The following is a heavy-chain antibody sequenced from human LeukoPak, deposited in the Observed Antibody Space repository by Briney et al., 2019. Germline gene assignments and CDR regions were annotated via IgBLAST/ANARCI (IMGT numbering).Heavy chain of an antibody. Sequence: PGRSLRLSCAASGFTFSSYGMHWVRQAPGKGLEWVAVISYDGSNKYYADSVKGRFTISRDNSKNTLCLQMNSLRAEDTAVYYCAKGRYCSSTSCWYYFDYWGQGTLVTVSS. CDR1: GFTFSSYG. D-gene: IGHD2-2*01. V-gene: IGHV3-30*18. J-gene: IGHJ4*02. CDR2: ISYDGSNK. CDR3: AKGRYCSSTSCWYYFDY.